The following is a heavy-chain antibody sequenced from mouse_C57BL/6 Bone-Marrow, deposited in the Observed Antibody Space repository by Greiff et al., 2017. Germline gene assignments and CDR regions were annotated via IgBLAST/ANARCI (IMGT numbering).Heavy chain of an antibody. V-gene: IGHV5-6*01. CDR2: ISSGGSYT. Sequence: EVQLVESGGDLVKPGGSLKLSCAASGFTFSSYGMSWVRQTPDKRLEWVATISSGGSYTYYPDSVKGRFTISRDNAKNTLYLQMNSLKSEDTAMYYCARIRFAYWGQGTLVTVSA. CDR1: GFTFSSYG. J-gene: IGHJ3*01. CDR3: ARIRFAY.